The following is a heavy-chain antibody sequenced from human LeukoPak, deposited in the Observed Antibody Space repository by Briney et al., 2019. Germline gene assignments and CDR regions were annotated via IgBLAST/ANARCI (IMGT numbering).Heavy chain of an antibody. Sequence: SETLSLTCTVSGGSISSYYWSWIRQPPGKGLEWIGYIYYSGSTNYNPSLKSRVTISVDTSKNQFSLKLSSVTAADTAVYYCARDSGVVADAFDIWGQGTMDTVSS. CDR2: IYYSGST. D-gene: IGHD2-2*01. CDR3: ARDSGVVADAFDI. J-gene: IGHJ3*02. CDR1: GGSISSYY. V-gene: IGHV4-59*01.